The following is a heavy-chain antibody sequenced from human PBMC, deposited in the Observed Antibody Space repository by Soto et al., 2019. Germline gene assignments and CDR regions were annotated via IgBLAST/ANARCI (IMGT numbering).Heavy chain of an antibody. CDR1: GYTFNSHE. CDR2: ISGSGTT. V-gene: IGHV3-48*03. J-gene: IGHJ1*01. CDR3: ARGGIH. D-gene: IGHD3-16*01. Sequence: PGGSLRLSCVASGYTFNSHEMNWVRQAPGKGLEWISSISGSGTTNYAESVKGRFTISRDNAHKSLFLEMKDLRVEDTAVYYCARGGIHWGQAPLVTVSS.